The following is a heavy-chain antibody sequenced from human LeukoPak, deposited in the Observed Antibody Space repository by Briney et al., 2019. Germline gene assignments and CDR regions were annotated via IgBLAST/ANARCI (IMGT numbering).Heavy chain of an antibody. D-gene: IGHD1-26*01. CDR2: INPNTGDT. CDR3: AREWGELLAGFDY. V-gene: IGHV1-2*02. J-gene: IGHJ4*02. CDR1: GYTFTGYY. Sequence: GASVRVSCKDSGYTFTGYYMHWVRQAPGQGLEWMGWINPNTGDTHYAQKFQGRVTLTTDTSITTVYMELSRLRSDDTAVYYCAREWGELLAGFDYWGQGTLVTVSS.